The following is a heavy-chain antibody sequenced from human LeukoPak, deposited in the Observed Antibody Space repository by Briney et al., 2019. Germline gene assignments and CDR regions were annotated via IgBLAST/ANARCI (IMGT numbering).Heavy chain of an antibody. CDR1: GFILSDYY. D-gene: IGHD6-13*01. CDR3: ARGDFYGSSSELFDY. V-gene: IGHV3-11*01. Sequence: GGSLRLSCAASGFILSDYYMSWIRQAPGKGLEWVSYISNSGSPIYYADSVKGRFTISRDNAKNSLFLQMNSLRAEDTAVYYCARGDFYGSSSELFDYWGQGTLVTVSS. J-gene: IGHJ4*02. CDR2: ISNSGSPI.